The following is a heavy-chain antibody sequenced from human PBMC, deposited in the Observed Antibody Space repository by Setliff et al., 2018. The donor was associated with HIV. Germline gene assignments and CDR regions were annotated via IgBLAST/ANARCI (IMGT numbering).Heavy chain of an antibody. CDR1: GYTLTELS. D-gene: IGHD6-13*01. Sequence: ASVKVSCKISGYTLTELSIHWVRQAPGKGLEWRANFDPEDGETFYAQKFQGRLTMTEDTSTDTAYMEPSSLRSDDTAMYYCATDPGYSSTWYSESFQHWGQGTVVTVSS. V-gene: IGHV1-24*01. CDR2: FDPEDGET. CDR3: ATDPGYSSTWYSESFQH. J-gene: IGHJ1*01.